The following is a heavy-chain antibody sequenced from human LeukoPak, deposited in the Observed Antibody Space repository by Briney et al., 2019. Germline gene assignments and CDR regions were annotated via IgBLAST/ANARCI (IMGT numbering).Heavy chain of an antibody. CDR3: ARDSYFAPGFDY. CDR1: GFTFSSYA. D-gene: IGHD3-9*01. V-gene: IGHV3-23*01. J-gene: IGHJ4*02. CDR2: ISGSGGST. Sequence: GGSLRLSCAASGFTFSSYAMSWVRQAPGKGLEWVSAISGSGGSTYYADSVKGRFTISRDNAKNSLYLQMNSLRAEDTAVYYCARDSYFAPGFDYWGQGTLVTVSS.